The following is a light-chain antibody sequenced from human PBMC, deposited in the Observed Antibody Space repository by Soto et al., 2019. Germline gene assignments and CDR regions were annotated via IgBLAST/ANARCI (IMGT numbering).Light chain of an antibody. CDR3: QQRSNWRGT. Sequence: EIVLTQSPATLSFSPGERATLSCRASQSINKYLAWYQQKPGQAPRLLIYDASNRATGIPARFSGSGSGTDFTLTITGLEPEDFAVYYCQQRSNWRGTFGGGTKVEI. CDR2: DAS. J-gene: IGKJ4*01. CDR1: QSINKY. V-gene: IGKV3-11*01.